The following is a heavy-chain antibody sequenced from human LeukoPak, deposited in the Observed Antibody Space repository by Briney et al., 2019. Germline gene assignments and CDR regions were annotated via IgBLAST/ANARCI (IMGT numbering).Heavy chain of an antibody. J-gene: IGHJ6*03. Sequence: SETLSLTCTVSGVSISSSNSYWGWIRQPPGKGLEWIGSIYYSGNTYYDASLKSQVSISIDTSKNQFSLKLTSVTAADTAVYYCARSGRGGSYPGWYYYYMDVWGKGTTVTVSS. CDR1: GVSISSSNSY. CDR2: IYYSGNT. V-gene: IGHV4-39*01. CDR3: ARSGRGGSYPGWYYYYMDV. D-gene: IGHD1-26*01.